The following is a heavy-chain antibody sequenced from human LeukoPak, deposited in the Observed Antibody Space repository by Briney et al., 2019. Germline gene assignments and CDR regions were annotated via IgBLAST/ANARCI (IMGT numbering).Heavy chain of an antibody. J-gene: IGHJ4*02. D-gene: IGHD2-2*01. V-gene: IGHV4-34*01. CDR3: ARGRVRSSTSCYAY. CDR1: GGSFSSYY. CDR2: ITHSGST. Sequence: SETLSLTCAVYGGSFSSYYWSWIRQPPGKGLEWIGEITHSGSTNYNPSLKSRVTISVDTSKNQFSLKLSSVTAADTAVYYCARGRVRSSTSCYAYWGQGTLVTVSS.